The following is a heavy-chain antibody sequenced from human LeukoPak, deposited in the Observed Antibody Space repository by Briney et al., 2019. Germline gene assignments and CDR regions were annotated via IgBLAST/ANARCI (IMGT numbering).Heavy chain of an antibody. J-gene: IGHJ4*02. CDR2: INGDGIGT. CDR1: GFTFSSYG. D-gene: IGHD5-18*01. CDR3: SRGTGYSSGYFDY. Sequence: GSLRLSCAASGFTFSSYGMHWVRQAPGKGLVWVSRINGDGIGTSYADSVKGRFTISRDNAKNTLYLQMNSLGAEDTAVYYCSRGTGYSSGYFDYWGQGTLVTVSS. V-gene: IGHV3-74*01.